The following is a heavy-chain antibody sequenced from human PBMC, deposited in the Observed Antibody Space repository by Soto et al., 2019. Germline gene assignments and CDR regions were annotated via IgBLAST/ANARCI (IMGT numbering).Heavy chain of an antibody. CDR3: ARAVGYAESWDY. J-gene: IGHJ4*02. V-gene: IGHV1-46*01. CDR1: GYTFTSYY. CDR2: INPSGGST. Sequence: ASVKVSCKASGYTFTSYYMHWVRQPPGQGLEWMGIINPSGGSTSYAQKFQGRVTMTRDTSTSTVHMELSSLRSEDTAVYYCARAVGYAESWDYWGQGTLVTVSS. D-gene: IGHD5-12*01.